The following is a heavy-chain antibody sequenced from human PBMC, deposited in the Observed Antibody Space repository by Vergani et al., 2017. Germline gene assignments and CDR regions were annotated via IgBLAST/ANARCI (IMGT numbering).Heavy chain of an antibody. CDR3: ASNYDSSGYYYFDY. CDR1: GGSISSGGYS. J-gene: IGHJ4*02. V-gene: IGHV4-30-2*01. D-gene: IGHD3-22*01. CDR2: IYHSGST. Sequence: QLQLQESGSGLVKPSQTLSLTCAVSGGSISSGGYSWSWIRQPPGKGLEWIGYIYHSGSTYYNPSLKSRVTISVDRSKNQFSLKLSYVAAADTAVYYCASNYDSSGYYYFDYWGQGTLVTVSS.